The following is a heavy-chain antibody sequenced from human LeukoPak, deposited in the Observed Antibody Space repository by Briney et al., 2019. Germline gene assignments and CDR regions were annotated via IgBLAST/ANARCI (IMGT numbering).Heavy chain of an antibody. D-gene: IGHD1-26*01. Sequence: GGSRRLSGTASGLTLSNYWRIWVRQAPGKGLQGVAKIKQDGSEKYYVDSVKGRFTISRDNAENSLYLQMNSLRVEDTAVYYCAARSSGNPYFWGQGTLVTVSS. V-gene: IGHV3-7*03. CDR1: GLTLSNYW. CDR3: AARSSGNPYF. J-gene: IGHJ4*02. CDR2: IKQDGSEK.